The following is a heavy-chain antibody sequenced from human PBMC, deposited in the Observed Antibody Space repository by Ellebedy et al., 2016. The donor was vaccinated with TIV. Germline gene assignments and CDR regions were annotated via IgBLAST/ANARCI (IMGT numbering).Heavy chain of an antibody. CDR3: ARSHSGYDWRADYYYYYGMDV. V-gene: IGHV1-8*01. Sequence: ASVKVSXKASGYTFTSYDINWVRQATGQGLEWMGWMNPNSGNTGYAQKFQGRVTMTRNTSISTAYMELSSLRSEDTAVYYCARSHSGYDWRADYYYYYGMDVWGQGTTVTVSS. J-gene: IGHJ6*02. CDR1: GYTFTSYD. D-gene: IGHD5-12*01. CDR2: MNPNSGNT.